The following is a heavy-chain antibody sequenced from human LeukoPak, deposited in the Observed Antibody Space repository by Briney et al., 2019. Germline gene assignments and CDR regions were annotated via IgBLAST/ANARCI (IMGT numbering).Heavy chain of an antibody. CDR2: IYYSGST. CDR1: GGSISSSSYY. J-gene: IGHJ3*02. V-gene: IGHV4-39*07. CDR3: ARYAEISYGPENAFDI. D-gene: IGHD5-18*01. Sequence: SETLSLTCTVSGGSISSSSYYWGWIRQPPGKGLEWIGSIYYSGSTYYNPSLKSRVTISVDTSKNQFSLKLSSVTAADTAVYYCARYAEISYGPENAFDIWGQGTMVTVSS.